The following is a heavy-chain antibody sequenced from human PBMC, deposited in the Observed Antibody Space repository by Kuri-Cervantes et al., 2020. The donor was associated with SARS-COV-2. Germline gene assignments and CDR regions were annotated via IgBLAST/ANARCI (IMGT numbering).Heavy chain of an antibody. J-gene: IGHJ3*02. CDR1: GGSFSGYY. CDR3: ARESTGEGAFDI. CDR2: INHSGST. V-gene: IGHV4-34*01. D-gene: IGHD7-27*01. Sequence: SETLSLTCAVYGGSFSGYYWSWIRQPPGKGLEWIGEINHSGSTNYNPSLKSRVTISVDTSKNQFSLKLSSVTAADTAVYYCARESTGEGAFDIWGQGTMVTVSS.